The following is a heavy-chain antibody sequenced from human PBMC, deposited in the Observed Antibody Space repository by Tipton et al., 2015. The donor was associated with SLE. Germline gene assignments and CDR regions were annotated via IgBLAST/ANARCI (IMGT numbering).Heavy chain of an antibody. CDR2: ISGSGGST. V-gene: IGHV3-23*01. CDR1: GFTFSSYA. Sequence: SLRLSCAASGFTFSSYAMSWVRQAPGKGLEWVSAISGSGGSTYYADSVKGRFTISRDNAKNSLYLQMNSLRAEDTAVYYCARAPFSGSYYGFDYWGQGTLVTVSS. D-gene: IGHD1-26*01. J-gene: IGHJ4*02. CDR3: ARAPFSGSYYGFDY.